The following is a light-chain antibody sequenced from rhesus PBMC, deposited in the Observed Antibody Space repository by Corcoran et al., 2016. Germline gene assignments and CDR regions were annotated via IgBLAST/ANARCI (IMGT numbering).Light chain of an antibody. CDR3: LQDYTTPFT. CDR1: QGINKE. J-gene: IGKJ3*01. Sequence: DIQMTQSPSSLSASAGDRVTVTCRASQGINKELSWYQQKPGKTPTFLIYAASSLQTGVSSRFSGSGSGTDYILTSSSLQPEDVAPYYCLQDYTTPFTFDPGTKLDIK. V-gene: IGKV1-94*01. CDR2: AAS.